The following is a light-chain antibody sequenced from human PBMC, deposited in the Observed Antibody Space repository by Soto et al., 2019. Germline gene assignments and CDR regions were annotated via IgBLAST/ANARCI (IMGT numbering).Light chain of an antibody. V-gene: IGLV2-14*01. CDR1: SSDVGTSKY. CDR3: SSATSSSTWV. CDR2: EVS. Sequence: QSALTQPASLSGAPGQSITISCTGTSSDVGTSKYVSWYQQHPGRAPKLMIYEVSSRPSGISNRFSGSKSGNTASLTISGLQAEDEADYYCSSATSSSTWVFGGGTKHTVL. J-gene: IGLJ2*01.